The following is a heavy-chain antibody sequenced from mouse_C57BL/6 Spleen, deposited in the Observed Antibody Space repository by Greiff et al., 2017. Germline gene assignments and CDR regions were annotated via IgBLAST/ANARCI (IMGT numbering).Heavy chain of an antibody. D-gene: IGHD1-1*01. J-gene: IGHJ4*01. CDR2: INPGSGGT. CDR1: GYAFTNYL. V-gene: IGHV1-54*01. Sequence: QVQLQQSGAELVRPGTSVKVSCKASGYAFTNYLIEWVKQRPGQGLEWIGVINPGSGGTNYNEKFKGKATLTADKSSSTAYMQLSSLTSEDSAVYFCASITTVVATPYAMDYWGQGTSVTVSS. CDR3: ASITTVVATPYAMDY.